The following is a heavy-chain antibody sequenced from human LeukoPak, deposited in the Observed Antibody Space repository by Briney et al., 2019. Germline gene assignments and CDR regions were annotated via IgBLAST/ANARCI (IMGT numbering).Heavy chain of an antibody. CDR3: ARVWTGDAFDI. CDR1: GYSISSGYY. V-gene: IGHV4-38-2*02. J-gene: IGHJ3*02. Sequence: PSETLSLTCTVSGYSISSGYYWGWIRQPPGKGLEWIGNIHHTGSTYNNPSLKSRVTISVDTSENQFSLKLSSVTAADTAVYYCARVWTGDAFDIWGQGTMVTVSS. D-gene: IGHD3-10*01. CDR2: IHHTGST.